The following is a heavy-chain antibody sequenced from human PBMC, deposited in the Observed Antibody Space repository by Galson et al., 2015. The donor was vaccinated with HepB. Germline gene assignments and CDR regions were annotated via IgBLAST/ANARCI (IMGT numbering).Heavy chain of an antibody. J-gene: IGHJ6*03. CDR1: GDTFSSAG. CDR3: ASGQTRDYYFYYNMDV. CDR2: IIPAFGTP. V-gene: IGHV1-69*13. D-gene: IGHD2-2*01. Sequence: SVKVSCKASGDTFSSAGISWVRQAPGQGLQWMGGIIPAFGTPKYAQKFQGRVTITADESTSTAYMEMSTLTSDDTAVYYCASGQTRDYYFYYNMDVWGKGTTVTVSS.